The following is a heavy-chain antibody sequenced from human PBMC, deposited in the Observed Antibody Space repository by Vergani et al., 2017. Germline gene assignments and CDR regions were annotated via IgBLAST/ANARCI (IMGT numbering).Heavy chain of an antibody. CDR2: INPKNGLT. J-gene: IGHJ4*02. CDR3: TSFPTEPSEYYDSTGYYHRFFEK. V-gene: IGHV1-2*02. CDR1: GYTFTGYY. D-gene: IGHD3-16*01. Sequence: QVQLVQSGAEVKRPGASVKVSCKASGYTFTGYYLQWVRLAPGQGLEWMGWINPKNGLTKYAQRFQGRVSLTRDTSITTAFMELSSLRSDDTAMYYCTSFPTEPSEYYDSTGYYHRFFEKWGQGTLVTVSS.